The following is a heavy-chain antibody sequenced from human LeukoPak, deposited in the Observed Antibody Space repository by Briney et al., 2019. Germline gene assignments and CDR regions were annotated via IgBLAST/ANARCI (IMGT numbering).Heavy chain of an antibody. Sequence: SENLSLTCTVSGGSISSYYWSWIRQPAGKGLEWIGRIYTSGSTNYNPSLKSRVTMSVDTSKNQFSLKLSSVTAADTAVYYCARALGYCSGGSCYSVSWFDPWGQGTLVTVSS. CDR2: IYTSGST. V-gene: IGHV4-4*07. CDR3: ARALGYCSGGSCYSVSWFDP. D-gene: IGHD2-15*01. CDR1: GGSISSYY. J-gene: IGHJ5*02.